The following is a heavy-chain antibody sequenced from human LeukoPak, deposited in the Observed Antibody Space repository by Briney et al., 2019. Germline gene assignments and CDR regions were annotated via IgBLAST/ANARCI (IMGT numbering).Heavy chain of an antibody. Sequence: SETLSLTCTASGGSISTSNYFWGWIRQPPGKGLEWIGTISYSGSTYYNPSLKSRVTMAVDTSKNQFSLKVSSVTAADTAVYYCARGRTGSGSYYWGQGTLVTVSS. J-gene: IGHJ4*02. CDR1: GGSISTSNYF. D-gene: IGHD1-26*01. V-gene: IGHV4-39*07. CDR2: ISYSGST. CDR3: ARGRTGSGSYY.